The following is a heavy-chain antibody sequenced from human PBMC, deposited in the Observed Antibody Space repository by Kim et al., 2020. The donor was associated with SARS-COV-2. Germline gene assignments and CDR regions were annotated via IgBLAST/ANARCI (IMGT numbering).Heavy chain of an antibody. CDR3: ARGLGSGSYYGF. V-gene: IGHV4-34*01. Sequence: SYNPALESRVTISLDTSKNRFSLKLNSLTAADTAAYYCARGLGSGSYYGFWCQGTLVTVSS. J-gene: IGHJ4*02. D-gene: IGHD3-10*01.